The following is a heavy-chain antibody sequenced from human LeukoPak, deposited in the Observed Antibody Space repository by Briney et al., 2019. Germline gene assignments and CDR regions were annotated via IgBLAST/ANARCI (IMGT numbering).Heavy chain of an antibody. D-gene: IGHD6-13*01. J-gene: IGHJ4*02. CDR3: ARDEHHLVQGYYFDY. Sequence: GGSLRLSCAASGFTFSSYAMHWVRQAPGKGLEWVSTIGGRGDTTFYADSVKGRFTISRDNSKTTLYLQMNSLRAEDTAVYYCARDEHHLVQGYYFDYWGQGTLVTVSS. CDR1: GFTFSSYA. V-gene: IGHV3-23*01. CDR2: IGGRGDTT.